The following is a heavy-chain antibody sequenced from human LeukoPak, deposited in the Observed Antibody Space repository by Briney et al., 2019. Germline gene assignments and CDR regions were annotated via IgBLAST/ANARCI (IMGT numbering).Heavy chain of an antibody. Sequence: SETLSLTCTVSGDSISSNSYYGGGIRQPPGKGLEWVGSIYYSRNPFYNASLKSRVTISVDPSKNHFYLSLDSVTAADTAVYYCASQLDDYYDSTGYYTGFIDYWGPGTLVTVSS. V-gene: IGHV4-39*02. CDR2: IYYSRNP. D-gene: IGHD3-22*01. J-gene: IGHJ4*02. CDR1: GDSISSNSYY. CDR3: ASQLDDYYDSTGYYTGFIDY.